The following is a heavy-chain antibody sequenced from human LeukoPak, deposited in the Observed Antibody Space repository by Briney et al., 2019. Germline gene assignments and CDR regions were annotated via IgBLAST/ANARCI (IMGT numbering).Heavy chain of an antibody. CDR3: ARLGYCTSTSCYTPQYYYFYYMDV. V-gene: IGHV4-34*01. J-gene: IGHJ6*03. Sequence: PSETLSLTCAVYGGSFSGYYWSWIRQPPGKGLEWIGEINHSGSTNYNPSLKSRVTISVDTSKNQFSLKLNSVTAADTAVYYCARLGYCTSTSCYTPQYYYFYYMDVWGKGTTVTVSS. CDR2: INHSGST. D-gene: IGHD2-2*02. CDR1: GGSFSGYY.